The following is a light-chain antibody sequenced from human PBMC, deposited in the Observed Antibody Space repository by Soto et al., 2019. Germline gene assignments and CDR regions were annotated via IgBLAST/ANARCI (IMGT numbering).Light chain of an antibody. V-gene: IGKV1-5*01. CDR1: QNVNDY. Sequence: DIQMTQTPSTLSVSLGDRVTINCRASQNVNDYLAWYQQKPGKSPKVLIYDASTLESGVPSRFSGSGSGIEFTLTISGLQADDFATYYCQQYSSHRTFGQGTKVDIK. J-gene: IGKJ1*01. CDR3: QQYSSHRT. CDR2: DAS.